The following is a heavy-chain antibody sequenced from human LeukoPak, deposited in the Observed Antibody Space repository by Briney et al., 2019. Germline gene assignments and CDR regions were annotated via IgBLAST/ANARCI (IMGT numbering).Heavy chain of an antibody. J-gene: IGHJ4*02. Sequence: WGSLRLSCVASGFTFSNYGMHWVRQAPGKGLDWVAVIWYDGSYKYYADSVKGRFTISRENPKNTLYLQMDSLRAEDTGIYYCAKVVQYAASTGTGLDYWGQGTLVTVSS. CDR1: GFTFSNYG. CDR2: IWYDGSYK. V-gene: IGHV3-33*06. D-gene: IGHD1-1*01. CDR3: AKVVQYAASTGTGLDY.